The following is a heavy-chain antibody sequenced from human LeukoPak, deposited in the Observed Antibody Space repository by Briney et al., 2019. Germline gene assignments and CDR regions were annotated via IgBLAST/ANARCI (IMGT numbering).Heavy chain of an antibody. Sequence: GGSLRLSCAGAGFTFSYYGMHWVRQAPGKGLEWVAVISYDGSNKYYAESVKGRFTISRDNSKNTLYLQMNSLRAEDTAVYYCAKDYYDSSGYYNDAFDMWGQGTMVTVSS. J-gene: IGHJ3*02. CDR3: AKDYYDSSGYYNDAFDM. V-gene: IGHV3-30*18. D-gene: IGHD3-22*01. CDR2: ISYDGSNK. CDR1: GFTFSYYG.